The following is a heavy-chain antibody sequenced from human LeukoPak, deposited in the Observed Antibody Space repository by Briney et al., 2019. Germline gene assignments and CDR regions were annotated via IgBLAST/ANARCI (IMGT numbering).Heavy chain of an antibody. J-gene: IGHJ4*02. Sequence: GGSLRLSCVGSGFTFRSHAMSWVRQAPEKGLEFVSGIYENGGTTYYADSVKGRFTISRDNAKNSLYLQMNSLRAEDTAVYYCARAGDHSSLDYWGQGTLVTVSS. CDR2: IYENGGTT. D-gene: IGHD6-13*01. CDR3: ARAGDHSSLDY. CDR1: GFTFRSHA. V-gene: IGHV3-23*01.